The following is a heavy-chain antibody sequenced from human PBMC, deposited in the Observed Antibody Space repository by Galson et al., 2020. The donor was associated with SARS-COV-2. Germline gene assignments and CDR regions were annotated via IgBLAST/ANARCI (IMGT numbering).Heavy chain of an antibody. V-gene: IGHV4-4*07. J-gene: IGHJ6*02. CDR2: IYTTGST. CDR3: VRDVHYYDSSAYRYYYTMDV. D-gene: IGHD3-22*01. CDR1: GGTIGSYY. Sequence: ASETLSLTCSVSGGTIGSYYWSWIRQPAGKGLEWIGRIYTTGSTTYNPSLKRRVTMPVDKSKNQFSLKLSTVTAADTAVYYCVRDVHYYDSSAYRYYYTMDVWGQGTTVTVSS.